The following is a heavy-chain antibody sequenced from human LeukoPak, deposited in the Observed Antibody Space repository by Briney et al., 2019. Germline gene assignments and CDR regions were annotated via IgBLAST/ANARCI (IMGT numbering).Heavy chain of an antibody. CDR3: AKVSIPAAKLIDY. J-gene: IGHJ4*02. CDR2: IKEDASEK. V-gene: IGHV3-7*01. Sequence: GGSLRLSCTASGFTFSKSWMSWVRQAPGKGPEWVANIKEDASEKYYVDSVKGRFTISRDNGENAVYLQMNSLRDDDTAVYYCAKVSIPAAKLIDYWGQGTLVTVSS. D-gene: IGHD2-2*01. CDR1: GFTFSKSW.